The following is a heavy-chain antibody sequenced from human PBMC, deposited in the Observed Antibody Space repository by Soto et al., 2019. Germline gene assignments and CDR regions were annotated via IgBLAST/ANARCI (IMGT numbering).Heavy chain of an antibody. CDR1: GYTFTSYY. CDR2: INPSGGST. Sequence: ASVKVSCKASGYTFTSYYMHWVRQAPGQGLEWMGIINPSGGSTSYAQKFQGRVTMTRDTSTSTVYMELSSLRSEDTAVYYCARLRGVLRFLAWFEFDSRAQGPPLPASS. D-gene: IGHD3-3*01. J-gene: IGHJ5*01. V-gene: IGHV1-46*03. CDR3: ARLRGVLRFLAWFEFDS.